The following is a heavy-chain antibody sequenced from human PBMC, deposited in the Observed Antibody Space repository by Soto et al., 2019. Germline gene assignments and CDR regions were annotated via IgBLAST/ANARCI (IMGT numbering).Heavy chain of an antibody. CDR2: VDYSGAT. Sequence: SETLSLTSTESGDSRATAGHVYHWIRQVPGKGLEWIGYVDYSGATHYIPPTRTRATISRDTSKNHFSRSLNSVNAADKALYYCARDRDLQPTVWGFWGQVIQVTVSS. CDR1: GDSRATAGHV. J-gene: IGHJ4*01. CDR3: ARDRDLQPTVWGF. V-gene: IGHV4-31*03. D-gene: IGHD3-16*01.